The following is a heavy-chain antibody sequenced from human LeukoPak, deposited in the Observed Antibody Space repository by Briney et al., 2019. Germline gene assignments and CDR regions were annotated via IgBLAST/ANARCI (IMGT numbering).Heavy chain of an antibody. CDR3: AKDINYDILTGSFDY. Sequence: LXXSWAASGFTFSSYXMSWVRQAPGKGGEWGSGISWNSGSIAYADSVKGRFTISRDNAKNSLYLQMNSLRAEDTALYYCAKDINYDILTGSFDYWGQGTLVTVSS. V-gene: IGHV3-9*01. CDR1: GFTFSSYX. D-gene: IGHD3-9*01. CDR2: ISWNSGSI. J-gene: IGHJ4*02.